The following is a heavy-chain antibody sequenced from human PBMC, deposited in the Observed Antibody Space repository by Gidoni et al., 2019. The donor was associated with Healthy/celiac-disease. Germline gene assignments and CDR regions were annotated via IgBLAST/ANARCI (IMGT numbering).Heavy chain of an antibody. V-gene: IGHV3-23*01. D-gene: IGHD6-19*01. CDR2: ISGSSGST. Sequence: EVKLLESGGGLVQPGGSLRLSCAASGFTFSSYAMSWVRQAPGKGLEWVSDISGSSGSTYYADSVKGRFTISRDNSKNTLYLQMNSLRAEDTAVYYCAKARLGRPIAVAGSVYWGQGTLVTVSS. CDR3: AKARLGRPIAVAGSVY. CDR1: GFTFSSYA. J-gene: IGHJ4*02.